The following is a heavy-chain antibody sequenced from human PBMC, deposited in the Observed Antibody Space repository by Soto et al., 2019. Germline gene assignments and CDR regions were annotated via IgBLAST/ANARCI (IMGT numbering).Heavy chain of an antibody. CDR3: TSSRAAAVRGVDY. J-gene: IGHJ4*02. Sequence: EVQLVESGGGLVKPGGSLRLSCAASGFTFSNACMSWVRQAPGKGRAWVGRIKSKTDGGTTDYAAPVKGRFTISRDDSKNTLYLQMNSLKTEDTAVYYCTSSRAAAVRGVDYWGQGTLVTVSS. V-gene: IGHV3-15*01. CDR2: IKSKTDGGTT. CDR1: GFTFSNAC. D-gene: IGHD6-13*01.